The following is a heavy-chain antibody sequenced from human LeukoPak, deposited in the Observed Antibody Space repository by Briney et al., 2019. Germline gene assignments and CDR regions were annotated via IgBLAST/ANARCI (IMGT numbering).Heavy chain of an antibody. D-gene: IGHD4-17*01. Sequence: PGGSLRLSCAASGFTVSSNYMSWVRQAPGKGLEWVSVIYSGGSTYYADSVKGRFTISRDNSKNTLYLQMNSLRAEDTAVYYCARGDYGDYLGYWGQGTLVTVSS. CDR2: IYSGGST. CDR3: ARGDYGDYLGY. CDR1: GFTVSSNY. J-gene: IGHJ4*02. V-gene: IGHV3-53*01.